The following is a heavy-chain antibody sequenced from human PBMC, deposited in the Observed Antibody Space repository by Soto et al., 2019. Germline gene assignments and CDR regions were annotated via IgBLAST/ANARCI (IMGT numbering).Heavy chain of an antibody. D-gene: IGHD4-4*01. CDR2: ISAYNGNT. CDR3: AREDYSASYYYYAMDV. J-gene: IGHJ6*02. V-gene: IGHV1-18*01. Sequence: ASVKVSCKASGYTFTSYGISWVRQAPGQGLEWMGWISAYNGNTNYAQKFQGRVTITRDTSASTAYMELSSLRSEDTAIYYCAREDYSASYYYYAMDVWGQGTTVTVSS. CDR1: GYTFTSYG.